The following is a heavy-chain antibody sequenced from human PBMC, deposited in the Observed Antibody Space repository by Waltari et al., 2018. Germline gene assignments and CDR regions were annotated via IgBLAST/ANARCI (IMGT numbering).Heavy chain of an antibody. D-gene: IGHD1-26*01. V-gene: IGHV3-7*01. J-gene: IGHJ3*02. CDR2: IQPDGSHP. CDR3: GRHGGSPRAEAIDI. Sequence: EEQLVSSGGDLVQPGGFLRLSCAAPGCPFSCYWMTWVRQAPGQWWECVANIQPDGSHPAYVVSGRGGFTISRDNARKSLYLQMNSLRTEDTAVYYCGRHGGSPRAEAIDIWGQGTLVTVSP. CDR1: GCPFSCYW.